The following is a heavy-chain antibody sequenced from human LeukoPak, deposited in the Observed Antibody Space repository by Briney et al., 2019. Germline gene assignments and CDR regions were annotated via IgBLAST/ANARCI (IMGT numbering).Heavy chain of an antibody. J-gene: IGHJ3*02. Sequence: SETLSLTCTVSGGSISSSSYYWSWIRQSPGKGLEWIGNVYYSGSAYYNPSLKSRVTMSVDTSKNQFSLKLSSVTAADTAVYYCARQGDSSSSFFDAFDIWGQGTMVTVSS. V-gene: IGHV4-39*01. CDR1: GGSISSSSYY. CDR3: ARQGDSSSSFFDAFDI. CDR2: VYYSGSA. D-gene: IGHD6-6*01.